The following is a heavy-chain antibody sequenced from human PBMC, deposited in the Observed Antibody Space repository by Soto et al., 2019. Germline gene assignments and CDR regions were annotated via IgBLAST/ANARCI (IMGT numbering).Heavy chain of an antibody. D-gene: IGHD6-25*01. CDR2: MNPNTGNT. CDR1: GDSFTKYD. J-gene: IGHJ4*02. Sequence: ASVKVSCKASGDSFTKYDIHWVRLATGQGLEWMGWMNPNTGNTGFAQKFRGRVTLTRNTAISTAYMELSSLRSDDTAVYFCARRKERSGPHYFDYWGQGTLVTVSS. CDR3: ARRKERSGPHYFDY. V-gene: IGHV1-8*01.